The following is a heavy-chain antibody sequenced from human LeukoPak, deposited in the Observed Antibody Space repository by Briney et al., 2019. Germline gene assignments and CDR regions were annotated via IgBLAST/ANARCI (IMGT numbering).Heavy chain of an antibody. CDR3: ARVGYYDSSGYYR. CDR2: IYYSGTT. J-gene: IGHJ1*01. CDR1: GGSISSYY. D-gene: IGHD3-22*01. V-gene: IGHV4-59*08. Sequence: SETLSLTCIVSGGSISSYYWSWIRQPPGKGLEWIGYIYYSGTTNYNPSLKSRVTISVDTSKKKISLKLSSVTAADTAVYYCARVGYYDSSGYYRWGQGTLVTVSS.